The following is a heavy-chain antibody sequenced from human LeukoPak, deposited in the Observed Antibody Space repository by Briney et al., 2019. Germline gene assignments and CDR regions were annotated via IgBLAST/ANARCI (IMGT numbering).Heavy chain of an antibody. V-gene: IGHV4-59*11. CDR2: IYYSGST. CDR3: ARPSCYDRTDAFDI. J-gene: IGHJ3*02. Sequence: SETLSLTCTVSGGSISSHYWSWIRQPPGKGLEWIGYIYYSGSTNYNPSLKSRVTISVDTSKNQFSLKLSSVTAADTAVYYCARPSCYDRTDAFDIWGQGTMVTVSS. CDR1: GGSISSHY. D-gene: IGHD1-14*01.